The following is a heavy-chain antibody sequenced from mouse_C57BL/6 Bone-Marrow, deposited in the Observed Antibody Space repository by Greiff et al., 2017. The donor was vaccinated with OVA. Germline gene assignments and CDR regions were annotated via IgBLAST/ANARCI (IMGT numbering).Heavy chain of an antibody. CDR2: ISSGGSYT. J-gene: IGHJ3*01. CDR1: GFTFSSYG. D-gene: IGHD1-1*01. V-gene: IGHV5-6*02. CDR3: ARLITTARGFAY. Sequence: EVKLVESGGDLVKPGGSLKLSCAASGFTFSSYGMSWVRQTPDKRLEWVATISSGGSYTYYPDSVKGRFTISRDNAKNTLYLQMSSLKSEDTAMYYCARLITTARGFAYWGQGTLVTVSA.